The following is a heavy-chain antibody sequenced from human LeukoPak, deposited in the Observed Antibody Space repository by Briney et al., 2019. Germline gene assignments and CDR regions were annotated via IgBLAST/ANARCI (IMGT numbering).Heavy chain of an antibody. CDR2: IYYSGST. J-gene: IGHJ4*02. CDR1: GGSISSGGYY. D-gene: IGHD6-19*01. CDR3: ARSYSGWSGWYYFDY. V-gene: IGHV4-31*03. Sequence: SETLSLTCTVSGGSISSGGYYWSWIRQHPGKGLEWIGYIYYSGSTYYNPSLKSRVTISVDTSKNQFSLKLSSVTAADAAVYYCARSYSGWSGWYYFDYWGQGTLVTVSS.